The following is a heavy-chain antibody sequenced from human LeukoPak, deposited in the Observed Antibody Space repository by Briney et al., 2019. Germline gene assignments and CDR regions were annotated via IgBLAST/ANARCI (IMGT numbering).Heavy chain of an antibody. Sequence: GRSLRLSCAASGFTFSSYGMHWVRQAPGKGLEWVAVISYDGSNKYYADSVKGRFTISRDNSKNTLYLQMNSLRAEDTAVYYCAKDLDTVVVPAARTDSGYYYYGMDVWGQGTTVTVSS. CDR2: ISYDGSNK. D-gene: IGHD2-2*01. CDR3: AKDLDTVVVPAARTDSGYYYYGMDV. J-gene: IGHJ6*02. CDR1: GFTFSSYG. V-gene: IGHV3-30*18.